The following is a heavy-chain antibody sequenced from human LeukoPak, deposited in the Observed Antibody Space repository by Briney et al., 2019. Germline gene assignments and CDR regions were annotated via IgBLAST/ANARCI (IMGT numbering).Heavy chain of an antibody. Sequence: AGSLSLSCAASGFTFSNYAMSWVRQAPGKGLEWVSTISGSAGNTYYADSVKGRFTISRDNSKNMLYLQMNSLRAEDTAVYYCAKSEALIIPFDSWGQGTMVTVSS. CDR2: ISGSAGNT. V-gene: IGHV3-23*01. CDR1: GFTFSNYA. D-gene: IGHD2-21*01. CDR3: AKSEALIIPFDS. J-gene: IGHJ4*02.